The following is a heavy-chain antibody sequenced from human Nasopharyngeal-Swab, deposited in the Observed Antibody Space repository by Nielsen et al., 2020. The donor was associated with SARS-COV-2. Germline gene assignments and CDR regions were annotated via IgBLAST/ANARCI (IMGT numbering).Heavy chain of an antibody. CDR3: ARDLVTIFGVVTYYFDY. J-gene: IGHJ4*02. D-gene: IGHD3-3*01. Sequence: GESLKISCAASGFTFSSYGMHWVRQAPGKGLEWVAVISYDGSNKYYADSVKGRFTISRDNSKNTLYLQMNSLRAEDTAVYYCARDLVTIFGVVTYYFDYWGQGTLVTVSS. CDR2: ISYDGSNK. CDR1: GFTFSSYG. V-gene: IGHV3-30*03.